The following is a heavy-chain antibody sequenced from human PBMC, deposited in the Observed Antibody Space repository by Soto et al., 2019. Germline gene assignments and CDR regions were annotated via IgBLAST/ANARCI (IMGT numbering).Heavy chain of an antibody. J-gene: IGHJ6*04. CDR2: ISYDGSNK. V-gene: IGHV3-30*18. CDR3: AKEGGIAVAGKAGYYYYGMEV. D-gene: IGHD6-19*01. CDR1: VLTFSTYP. Sequence: WGSLTVSCAAPVLTFSTYPMHGVRHAPGNGLEWVAVISYDGSNKYYADSVKGRFTISRDNSKNTLYLQMNSLRAEDTAVYYCAKEGGIAVAGKAGYYYYGMEVWGKGTTVTVSS.